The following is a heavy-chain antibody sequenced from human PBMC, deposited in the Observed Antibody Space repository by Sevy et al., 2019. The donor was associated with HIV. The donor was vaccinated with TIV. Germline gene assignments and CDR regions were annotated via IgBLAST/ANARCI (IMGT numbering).Heavy chain of an antibody. V-gene: IGHV3-7*01. CDR2: IRQGGNEL. J-gene: IGHJ4*02. CDR1: GFTFSNFW. Sequence: GGSLRLSCQASGFTFSNFWMQWVRQAPGKGLEWVANIRQGGNELYYVDSVKGRFTISRDNAKNALYLQMDGLRVEDTAVYYCARRYFDLWGQRTLVTVSS. CDR3: ARRYFDL.